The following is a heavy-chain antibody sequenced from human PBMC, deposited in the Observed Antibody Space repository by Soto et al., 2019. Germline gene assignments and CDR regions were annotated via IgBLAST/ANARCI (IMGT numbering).Heavy chain of an antibody. CDR2: IYYSGST. Sequence: SETLSLTCTVSGGSISNYYWSWIRQPPGKGLEWIGYIYYSGSTNYNPSLKSRVTISVDTSKNQFSLKLSSVTAADTAVYYCARAYGGYADYWGQGALVTVSS. V-gene: IGHV4-59*01. CDR3: ARAYGGYADY. CDR1: GGSISNYY. J-gene: IGHJ4*02. D-gene: IGHD5-12*01.